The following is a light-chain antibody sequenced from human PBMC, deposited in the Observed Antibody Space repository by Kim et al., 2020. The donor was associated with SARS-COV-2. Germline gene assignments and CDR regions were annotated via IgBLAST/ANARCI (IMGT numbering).Light chain of an antibody. V-gene: IGLV3-1*01. Sequence: VSVSPGQTASITCSGDKLGDKYACWYQQKPGHSPVLVIYQDSKRPSGIPERFSGSNSGNTATLTISGTQAMDEADYYCQAWDSSRVFGGGTQLTVL. CDR1: KLGDKY. CDR3: QAWDSSRV. CDR2: QDS. J-gene: IGLJ3*02.